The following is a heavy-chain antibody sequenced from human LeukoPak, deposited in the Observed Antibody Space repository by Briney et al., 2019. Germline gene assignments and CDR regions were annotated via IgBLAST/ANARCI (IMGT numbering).Heavy chain of an antibody. CDR1: AFTVSSYA. V-gene: IGHV3-23*01. D-gene: IGHD3-10*01. CDR3: ANSVWCGELPSYYGMDG. J-gene: IGHJ6*02. CDR2: ISGSGGST. Sequence: GGSLSLTCAASAFTVSSYAMSWVRQAPGKGLEWVSAISGSGGSTYYTDSVKGRFTISRANTKNTMYLQMTRPRAEDASVYSGANSVWCGELPSYYGMDGWGQGTTVTVSS.